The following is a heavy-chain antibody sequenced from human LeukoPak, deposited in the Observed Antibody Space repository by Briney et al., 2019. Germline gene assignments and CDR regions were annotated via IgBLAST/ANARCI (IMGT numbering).Heavy chain of an antibody. D-gene: IGHD5-18*01. J-gene: IGHJ4*02. CDR2: IYYSGST. Sequence: SETLSLTCTVSGGSISSYYWSWLRQPPGKGLEWIGYIYYSGSTNYNPSLKSRFTISVDTSKNQFSLKLSSVTAADTAVYYCAREGGYSYGYLDYWGQGTLVTVSS. CDR3: AREGGYSYGYLDY. CDR1: GGSISSYY. V-gene: IGHV4-59*01.